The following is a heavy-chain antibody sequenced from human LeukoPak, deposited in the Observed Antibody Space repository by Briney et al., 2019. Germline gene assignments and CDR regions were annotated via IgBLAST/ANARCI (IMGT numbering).Heavy chain of an antibody. V-gene: IGHV3-33*06. J-gene: IGHJ4*02. CDR3: AKALLYYDSSGPTDY. CDR2: IWYDGSNK. Sequence: GGSLRLSWAASGFTFSSYGMHWVRQAPGKGLEWVAVIWYDGSNKYYADSVKGRFTISRDNSKNTLYLQMNSLRAEDTAVYYCAKALLYYDSSGPTDYWGQGTLVTVSS. CDR1: GFTFSSYG. D-gene: IGHD3-22*01.